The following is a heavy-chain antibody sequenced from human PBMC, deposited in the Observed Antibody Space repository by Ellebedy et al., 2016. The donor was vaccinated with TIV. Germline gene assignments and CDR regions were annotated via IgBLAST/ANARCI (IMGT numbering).Heavy chain of an antibody. D-gene: IGHD4-17*01. V-gene: IGHV1-3*04. CDR1: GHTFTAYG. CDR3: ARAPYGDYSRFDY. CDR2: INTGNGNT. Sequence: ASVKVSXKASGHTFTAYGIHWVRQAPGQRPEWMGWINTGNGNTKYSQKFQGRVTISRDTSAGTADMELSSLMSEDTAVYYCARAPYGDYSRFDYWGQGTLVTVSS. J-gene: IGHJ4*02.